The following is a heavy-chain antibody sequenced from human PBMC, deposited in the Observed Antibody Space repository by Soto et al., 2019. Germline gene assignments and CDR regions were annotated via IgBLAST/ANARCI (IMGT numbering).Heavy chain of an antibody. D-gene: IGHD6-13*01. Sequence: GESLKISCEGSGDSFTTYWINWVRQMPGKGLEWMRIIYPGDSDTRYSPSFQGHVTISAEKSISTAYLQWSSLKASDTAMFYCARLKAEAGTRGIGYGMAVWGHGTTVTVSS. CDR3: ARLKAEAGTRGIGYGMAV. CDR2: IYPGDSDT. J-gene: IGHJ6*02. V-gene: IGHV5-51*01. CDR1: GDSFTTYW.